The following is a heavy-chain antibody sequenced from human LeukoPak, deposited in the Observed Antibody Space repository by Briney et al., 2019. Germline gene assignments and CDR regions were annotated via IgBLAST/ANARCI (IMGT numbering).Heavy chain of an antibody. CDR2: VNEAGSEK. J-gene: IGHJ2*01. V-gene: IGHV3-7*02. CDR1: GFTFSSYW. D-gene: IGHD2/OR15-2a*01. Sequence: GGSLRLSCAASGFTFSSYWMSWGRQAPGQGLEWVANVNEAGSEKNYVDSVKGRFTISRDNIRNLLYLQMNYLIVEDTAVYYCATEYCTDKGNFDLWGRGALVTVSS. CDR3: ATEYCTDKGNFDL.